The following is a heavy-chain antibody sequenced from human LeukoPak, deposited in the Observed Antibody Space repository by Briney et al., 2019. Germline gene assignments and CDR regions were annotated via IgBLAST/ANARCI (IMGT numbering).Heavy chain of an antibody. CDR2: ISSGSSII. J-gene: IGHJ4*02. D-gene: IGHD2-2*01. CDR1: GFTFSSYS. Sequence: GGSQRLFCAASGFTFSSYSVNWVRQAPGKGLEWVSYISSGSSIIYYADSVKGRFTISRDNAKNSLYLQMNSLRAEDTAVYYCAGDYCSTTSCRFDSWGQGTLVTVSS. CDR3: AGDYCSTTSCRFDS. V-gene: IGHV3-48*01.